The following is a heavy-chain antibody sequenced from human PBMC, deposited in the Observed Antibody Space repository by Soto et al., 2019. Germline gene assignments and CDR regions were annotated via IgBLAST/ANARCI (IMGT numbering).Heavy chain of an antibody. V-gene: IGHV2-26*01. D-gene: IGHD1-1*01. CDR1: GFSLSNARMG. CDR2: IFSIDEK. J-gene: IGHJ5*02. CDR3: ARIPTKGCGARNWFDP. Sequence: QVTLKESGPVLVKPTETLTLTCTVSGFSLSNARMGVSWIRQPPGKALEWLAHIFSIDEKSYSTSLKNRRTISKATPKSQVVLTMTNMDTVDTATYYCARIPTKGCGARNWFDPWGQGTLVTVSS.